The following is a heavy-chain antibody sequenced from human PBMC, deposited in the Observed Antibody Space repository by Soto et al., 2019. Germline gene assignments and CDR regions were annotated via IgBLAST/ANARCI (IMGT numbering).Heavy chain of an antibody. Sequence: PSETLSLTCGVYGGSFRNYYWIWVRQPPGKGLEWIGEVNHSGEATYNTSLQSRLTISLDTSNNQFSLKMTSVTAADTAMYFCTRAERFQRPWFDPWGQGPQGTVSS. CDR1: GGSFRNYY. V-gene: IGHV4-34*01. D-gene: IGHD3-10*01. CDR2: VNHSGEA. CDR3: TRAERFQRPWFDP. J-gene: IGHJ5*02.